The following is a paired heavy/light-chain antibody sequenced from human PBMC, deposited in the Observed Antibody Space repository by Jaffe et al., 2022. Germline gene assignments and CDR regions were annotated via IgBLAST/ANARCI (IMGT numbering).Heavy chain of an antibody. D-gene: IGHD5-12*01. CDR3: ARGRITPGYSGYDFVFEGDY. V-gene: IGHV3-13*01. CDR2: IGTAGDT. J-gene: IGHJ4*02. Sequence: EVQLVESGGGLVQPGGSLRLSCAASGFTFSSYDMHWVRQATGKGLEWVSAIGTAGDTYYPGSVKGRFTISRENAKNSLYLQMNSLRAGDTAVYYCARGRITPGYSGYDFVFEGDYWGQGTLVTVSS. CDR1: GFTFSSYD.
Light chain of an antibody. CDR3: LQHNSYPSLT. Sequence: DIQMTQSPSSLSASVGDRVTITCRASQGIRNDLGWYQQKPGKAPKRLIYAASSLQSGVPSRFSGSGSGTEFTLTISSLQPEDFATYYCLQHNSYPSLTFGGGTKVEIK. J-gene: IGKJ4*01. CDR1: QGIRND. V-gene: IGKV1-17*01. CDR2: AAS.